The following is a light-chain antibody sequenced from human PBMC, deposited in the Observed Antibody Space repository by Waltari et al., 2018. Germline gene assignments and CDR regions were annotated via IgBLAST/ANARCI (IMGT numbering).Light chain of an antibody. V-gene: IGLV1-44*01. CDR2: SNN. CDR1: SPNLGSNT. Sequence: QSVLTQPPSASGTPGQRVTISCSGSSPNLGSNTGNWYQQLPGTAPKLLIYSNNQRPSGVPDRFSGSKSGTSASLAISGLQSEDEADYYCAAWDDSLNGRVFGGGTKLTVL. CDR3: AAWDDSLNGRV. J-gene: IGLJ3*02.